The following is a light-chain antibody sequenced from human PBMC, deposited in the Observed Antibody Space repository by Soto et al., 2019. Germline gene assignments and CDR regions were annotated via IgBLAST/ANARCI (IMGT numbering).Light chain of an antibody. V-gene: IGKV3-15*01. Sequence: EIVLTQSPVTLSLSPGERATLSCRASQSVSSNLAWYQQKPGQAPRLLIYGASTRATGIPARFTGSRSGTEFTLTISRLQSEDFAVYHCQQYNSWPLTFGQGTKVDIK. CDR2: GAS. CDR1: QSVSSN. CDR3: QQYNSWPLT. J-gene: IGKJ1*01.